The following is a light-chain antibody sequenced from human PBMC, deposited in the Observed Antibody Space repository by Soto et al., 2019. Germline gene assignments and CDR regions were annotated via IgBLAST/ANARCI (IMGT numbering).Light chain of an antibody. CDR2: EAT. V-gene: IGLV2-8*01. CDR1: SSDVGGYNY. J-gene: IGLJ2*01. Sequence: QSALTQPPSASGSPGQSVTISCTGTSSDVGGYNYVSWYQQHPGKAPKLMIYEATKRPSGVPDRFSGSKSGNTASLTVSGLQAEDEADYYCSSYVGSTNFLFGGGTKLTVL. CDR3: SSYVGSTNFL.